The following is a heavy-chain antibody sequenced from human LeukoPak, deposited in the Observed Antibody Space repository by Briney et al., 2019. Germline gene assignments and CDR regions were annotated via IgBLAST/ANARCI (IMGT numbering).Heavy chain of an antibody. CDR1: GGTFSSYA. J-gene: IGHJ3*02. Sequence: SVKVSCKASGGTFSSYAISWVRQAPGQGLEWMGGIIPIFGTANYAQKFQGRVTITADESTSTAYMELSSLRSEDTAVYYCARGEGGVVTDAFDIWGQGTMVTVSS. D-gene: IGHD3-22*01. CDR2: IIPIFGTA. CDR3: ARGEGGVVTDAFDI. V-gene: IGHV1-69*13.